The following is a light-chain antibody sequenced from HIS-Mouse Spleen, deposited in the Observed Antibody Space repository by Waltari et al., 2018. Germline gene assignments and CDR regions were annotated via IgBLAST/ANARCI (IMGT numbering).Light chain of an antibody. CDR1: ALPKKY. CDR3: YSTDSSGNHRV. V-gene: IGLV3-10*01. J-gene: IGLJ2*01. Sequence: SYELTQPPSVSVSPGQTARITCSGDALPKKYAYWYQQKSGQAPVLVIDEDSKRPSGIPWRFSCSSSGTMATLTISGAQVEDEADYYCYSTDSSGNHRVFGGGTKLTVL. CDR2: EDS.